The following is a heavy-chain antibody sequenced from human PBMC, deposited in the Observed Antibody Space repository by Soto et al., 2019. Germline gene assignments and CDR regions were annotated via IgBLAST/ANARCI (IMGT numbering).Heavy chain of an antibody. D-gene: IGHD6-13*01. Sequence: PGGSLRLSCAASGFTFSSYAMHWVRQAPGKGLEWVAVISYDGSNKYYADSVKGRFTISRDNSKNTLYLQMNSLRAEDTAVYYCARVVGSSSSWYDKFEPWGQGTLVTVSS. J-gene: IGHJ5*02. CDR3: ARVVGSSSSWYDKFEP. CDR1: GFTFSSYA. V-gene: IGHV3-30-3*01. CDR2: ISYDGSNK.